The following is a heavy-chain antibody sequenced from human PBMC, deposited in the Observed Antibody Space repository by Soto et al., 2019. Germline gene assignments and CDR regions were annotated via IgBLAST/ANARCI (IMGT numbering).Heavy chain of an antibody. D-gene: IGHD3-10*01. CDR2: ISSNGGST. J-gene: IGHJ6*02. V-gene: IGHV3-64*01. Sequence: PGGSLRLSCAASGFTFSSYAMHWVRQAPGKGLEYVSAISSNGGSTYYANSVKGRFTISRDNSKNTLYLQMGSLRAEDMAVYYCASPPGRRGIASYYYYGMDVWGQGTTVTVSS. CDR1: GFTFSSYA. CDR3: ASPPGRRGIASYYYYGMDV.